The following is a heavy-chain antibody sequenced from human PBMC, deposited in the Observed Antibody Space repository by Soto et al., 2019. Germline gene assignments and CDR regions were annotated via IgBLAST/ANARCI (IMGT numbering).Heavy chain of an antibody. V-gene: IGHV4-59*01. CDR1: GGSISSYY. CDR3: ARERDGYNPNAFDI. D-gene: IGHD5-12*01. Sequence: SETLSLTCTVSGGSISSYYWSWIRQPPGKGLEWIGYIYYSGGTNYNPSLKSRVTISVDTSKNQFSLKLSSVTAADTAVYYCARERDGYNPNAFDIWGQGTMVTVSS. CDR2: IYYSGGT. J-gene: IGHJ3*02.